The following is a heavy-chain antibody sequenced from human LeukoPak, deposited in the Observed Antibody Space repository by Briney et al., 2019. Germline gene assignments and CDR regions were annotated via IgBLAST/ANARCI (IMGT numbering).Heavy chain of an antibody. D-gene: IGHD1-26*01. J-gene: IGHJ4*02. V-gene: IGHV3-30-3*01. Sequence: PGRSLRLSCAASGFTFSSYAMHWVRQAPGKGLEWVSVISYDGSNKYYADSVKGRFTISRDNSKNTLYLQTNSLRAEDTAVYYCAKDSSGSYSQGLDYWGQGTLVTVSS. CDR2: ISYDGSNK. CDR3: AKDSSGSYSQGLDY. CDR1: GFTFSSYA.